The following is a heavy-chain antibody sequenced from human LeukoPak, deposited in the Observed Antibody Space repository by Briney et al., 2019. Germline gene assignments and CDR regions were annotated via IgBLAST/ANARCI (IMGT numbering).Heavy chain of an antibody. J-gene: IGHJ4*02. D-gene: IGHD5-24*01. CDR3: ASQRWLRF. CDR2: ISYDGSNK. V-gene: IGHV3-30-3*01. CDR1: GFTFSSYA. Sequence: QSGGSLRLSCAASGFTFSSYAMHWVRQAPGKGLEWVAVISYDGSNKYYADSVKGRFTISRDNSKNTLYLQMNSLRAEDTAVYYRASQRWLRFWGQGTLVTVSS.